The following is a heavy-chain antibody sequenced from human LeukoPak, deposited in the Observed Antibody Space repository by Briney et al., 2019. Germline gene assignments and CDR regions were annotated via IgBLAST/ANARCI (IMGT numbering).Heavy chain of an antibody. Sequence: GGSLRLSCAASGFTFSSHAMSWVRQAPGKGLEWVSGILDSGYSTYYANSVKGRFTISRDNSNNTLHLQMNSLRAEDTAVYYCAKLGGHPLHNYYVGVWGKGTTVAVSS. CDR2: ILDSGYST. CDR3: AKLGGHPLHNYYVGV. V-gene: IGHV3-23*01. D-gene: IGHD3-16*01. CDR1: GFTFSSHA. J-gene: IGHJ6*03.